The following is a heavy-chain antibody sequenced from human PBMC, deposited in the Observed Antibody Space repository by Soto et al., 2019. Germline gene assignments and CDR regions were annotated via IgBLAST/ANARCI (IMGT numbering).Heavy chain of an antibody. V-gene: IGHV3-13*05. Sequence: EVQLVESGGGLVQPGGSLRLSCEASGFTFRNYDMHWVRQVTGKGLEWVSGISAAGDPDYADYVEGRFTISRENAQNSFFLQMNSLGVGDTAVYYWARTDRDCYGVDVCGEGTTFIVSS. CDR1: GFTFRNYD. CDR3: ARTDRDCYGVDV. J-gene: IGHJ6*04. CDR2: ISAAGDP.